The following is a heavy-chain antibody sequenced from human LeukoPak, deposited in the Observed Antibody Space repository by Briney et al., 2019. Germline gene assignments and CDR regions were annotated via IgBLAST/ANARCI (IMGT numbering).Heavy chain of an antibody. Sequence: SETLSLTCAVSGGSISTYYWTWIRQPPGKGLEWIGYVDYSGSTNSNPSLKSRVTLSVDSSRNQFSLKVNSVTAADTAVYYCARVGSYCFDPWGRGTLVTVSS. CDR1: GGSISTYY. CDR3: ARVGSYCFDP. J-gene: IGHJ2*01. D-gene: IGHD1-26*01. V-gene: IGHV4-59*01. CDR2: VDYSGST.